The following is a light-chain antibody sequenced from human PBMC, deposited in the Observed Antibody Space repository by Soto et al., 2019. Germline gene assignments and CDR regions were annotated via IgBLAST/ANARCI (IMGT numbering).Light chain of an antibody. CDR2: DAS. CDR3: PHRGR. CDR1: QNIKNF. J-gene: IGKJ1*01. V-gene: IGKV3-11*01. Sequence: VLTQSPATLFLSPGDRATLSCRAGQNIKNFIPWYQHKPAQAPRLLIYDASNRATGIPGSVSGSGSGTDFTPTITSLVSEYLAVYYWPHRGRFGQGTKVDIK.